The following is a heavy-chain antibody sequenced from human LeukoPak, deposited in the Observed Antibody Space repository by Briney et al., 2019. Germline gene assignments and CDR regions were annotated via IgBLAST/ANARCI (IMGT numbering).Heavy chain of an antibody. J-gene: IGHJ4*02. Sequence: PSETLSLTCTVSGGSISGSNYYWGWLRQPPGKGLEWIGHIFYSGPTYYNPSLKSRVTISVDTSKNQFSLNLSSVTAADTAVYFCARLGGVYGGLLDCWGQGTLVTVSS. CDR2: IFYSGPT. V-gene: IGHV4-39*01. CDR3: ARLGGVYGGLLDC. CDR1: GGSISGSNYY. D-gene: IGHD4-23*01.